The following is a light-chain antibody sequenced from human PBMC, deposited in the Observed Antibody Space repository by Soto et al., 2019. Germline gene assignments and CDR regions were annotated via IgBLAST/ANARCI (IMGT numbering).Light chain of an antibody. V-gene: IGKV1-5*03. CDR1: QSLNSW. CDR3: LHYIGYSGM. Sequence: DIQMTQSPSTLSASVGDRVTMACRASQSLNSWLAWYQHKPGKAPKLLIHKASILASGVPSRFSGSDSGAEFTLTISSLQPDDFATYYCLHYIGYSGMFGQGTKVDIK. CDR2: KAS. J-gene: IGKJ1*01.